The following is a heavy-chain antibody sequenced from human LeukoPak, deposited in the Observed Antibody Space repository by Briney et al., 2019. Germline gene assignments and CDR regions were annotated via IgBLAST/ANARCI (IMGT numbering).Heavy chain of an antibody. D-gene: IGHD4-17*01. Sequence: SETLSLTCTVSGGSISSSSYYWGWIRQPPGKGPEWIGSIYYSGSTYYNPSLKSRVTISVDTSKNQFSLKLSSVTAADTAVYYCARLAVTKLDYWGQGTLVTVSS. J-gene: IGHJ4*02. V-gene: IGHV4-39*07. CDR3: ARLAVTKLDY. CDR2: IYYSGST. CDR1: GGSISSSSYY.